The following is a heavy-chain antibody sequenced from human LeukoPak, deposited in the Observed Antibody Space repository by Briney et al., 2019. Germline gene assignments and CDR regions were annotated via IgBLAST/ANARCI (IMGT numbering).Heavy chain of an antibody. V-gene: IGHV3-7*01. J-gene: IGHJ4*02. D-gene: IGHD1-26*01. CDR3: ARLVVGAIDY. Sequence: GGSLRLSCAASGFTFNNYWMSWVRQAPWKGLEWVANIKQDGSEKYYVDSVKGRFTISRDNVKSSLYLQMNSLRVEDTAVYYCARLVVGAIDYWGQGTLVTVSS. CDR1: GFTFNNYW. CDR2: IKQDGSEK.